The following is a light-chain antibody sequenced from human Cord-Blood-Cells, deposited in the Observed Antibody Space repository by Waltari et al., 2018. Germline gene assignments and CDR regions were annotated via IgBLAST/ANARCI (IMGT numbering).Light chain of an antibody. Sequence: QSALTQPPSASGSPGQSVTISCTGTSSDVGGYHYVSWYQHHPGKAPKLMIYEVSKRPSGVPERFSGSKSGNTASLTVSGLQAEDEADYYCSSYAGSNNSDVVFGGGTKLTVL. CDR1: SSDVGGYHY. J-gene: IGLJ2*01. CDR2: EVS. V-gene: IGLV2-8*01. CDR3: SSYAGSNNSDVV.